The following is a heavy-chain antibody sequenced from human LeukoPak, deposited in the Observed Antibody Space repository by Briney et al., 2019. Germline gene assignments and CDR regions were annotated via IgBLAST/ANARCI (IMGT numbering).Heavy chain of an antibody. CDR2: ISAYNGNT. D-gene: IGHD6-19*01. CDR1: GYTFTSYG. J-gene: IGHJ6*02. Sequence: SVKVSCKASGYTFTSYGISWVRQAPGQGLEWMGWISAYNGNTNYAQNLKGRVTMTTDKSTSTAYMELRSLRSDDTAVYYCARFSGVAVDYYYGMGVWGQGTTVTVSS. V-gene: IGHV1-18*01. CDR3: ARFSGVAVDYYYGMGV.